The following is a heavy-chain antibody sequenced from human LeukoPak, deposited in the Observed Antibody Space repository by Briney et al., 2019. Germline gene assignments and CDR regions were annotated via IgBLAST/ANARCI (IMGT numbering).Heavy chain of an antibody. CDR1: GYTFTSYD. CDR2: INPKRGGT. Sequence: ASVKVSCKASGYTFTSYDISWVRQAPGQGLEWMGWINPKRGGTNYAQNFQGRVTMTRDTSISTAYMDLSNLRSDDTAVYFCARVGVGFSSGCYVMWGQGTLVTVSS. D-gene: IGHD6-25*01. V-gene: IGHV1-2*02. CDR3: ARVGVGFSSGCYVM. J-gene: IGHJ4*02.